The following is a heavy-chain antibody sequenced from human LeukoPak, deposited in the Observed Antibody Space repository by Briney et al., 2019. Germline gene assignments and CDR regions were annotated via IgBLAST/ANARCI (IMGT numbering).Heavy chain of an antibody. J-gene: IGHJ3*02. CDR3: ARDTPYYDILTGYYNRDAFDI. D-gene: IGHD3-9*01. CDR2: ISSSSSYI. Sequence: GGSLRLSCAASGFTFSSYSMNWVRQAPGKGLELVSSISSSSSYIYYADSVKGRFTISRDNAKNSLYLQMNSLRAEDTAVYYCARDTPYYDILTGYYNRDAFDIWGQGTMVTVSS. V-gene: IGHV3-21*01. CDR1: GFTFSSYS.